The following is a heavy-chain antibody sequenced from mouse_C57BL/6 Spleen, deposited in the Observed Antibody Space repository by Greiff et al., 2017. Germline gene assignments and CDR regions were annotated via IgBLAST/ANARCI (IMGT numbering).Heavy chain of an antibody. Sequence: EVQLQQSGAELVRPGASVKLSCTASGFNIKDDYMHWVKQRPEQGLEWIGWIDPENGDTEYASKFQGKATITADTSSNTAYLQLSSLTSEDTAVYYCTTGGNYGDDYAMDYWGQGTSVTVSS. CDR2: IDPENGDT. V-gene: IGHV14-4*01. D-gene: IGHD2-1*01. J-gene: IGHJ4*01. CDR1: GFNIKDDY. CDR3: TTGGNYGDDYAMDY.